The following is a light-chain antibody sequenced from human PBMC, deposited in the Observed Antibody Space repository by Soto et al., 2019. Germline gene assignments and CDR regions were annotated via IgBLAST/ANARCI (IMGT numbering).Light chain of an antibody. J-gene: IGKJ2*01. Sequence: EIVLTQSPGTLSLSPGERATLSCRASQSVSSSYLAWYQQKPGQAPRLLIYGAFCRATGIPDRFSGSGSGRDFTLTISRLEPEDFAVYYCQQYGSSPYTFGQGTKLEIK. V-gene: IGKV3-20*01. CDR1: QSVSSSY. CDR3: QQYGSSPYT. CDR2: GAF.